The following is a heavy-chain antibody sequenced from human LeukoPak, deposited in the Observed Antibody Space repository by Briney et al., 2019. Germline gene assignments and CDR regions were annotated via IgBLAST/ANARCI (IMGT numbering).Heavy chain of an antibody. Sequence: GGSLTLSCAGSGFTFSSYSMNWVRQAPGKGLEWVSSISTSSLYIYYADSVKGRFIISRDNARNSLYLQMSSLRVEDTAIYYCARLFGGVTTYDYWGQGAQVTVSS. D-gene: IGHD2-8*02. CDR2: ISTSSLYI. CDR3: ARLFGGVTTYDY. J-gene: IGHJ4*02. CDR1: GFTFSSYS. V-gene: IGHV3-21*01.